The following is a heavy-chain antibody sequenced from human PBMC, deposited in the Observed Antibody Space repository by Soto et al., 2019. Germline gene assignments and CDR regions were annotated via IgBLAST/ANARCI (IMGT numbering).Heavy chain of an antibody. D-gene: IGHD1-7*01. V-gene: IGHV4-59*08. CDR1: GGSISSYY. Sequence: PSETLSLTCTVSGGSISSYYWSWIRQPPGKGLEWIGYIYYSGSTNYNPSLKSRVTISVDTSKNQFSLKLSSVTAADTAVYYCARVLNNWNYGSSYYYYYMDVWGKGTTVTVSS. J-gene: IGHJ6*03. CDR2: IYYSGST. CDR3: ARVLNNWNYGSSYYYYYMDV.